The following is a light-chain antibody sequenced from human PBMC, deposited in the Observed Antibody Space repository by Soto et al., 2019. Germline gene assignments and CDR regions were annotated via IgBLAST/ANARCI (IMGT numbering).Light chain of an antibody. J-gene: IGKJ2*01. Sequence: DIQMTQSPSPLSAPVGDRVTITCRASQSISSWLAWYQQKPGKAPKLLIYDASSLQVGVPSRFSGSGSGTEFTLSISNLQPDDFATYYCQQYSTYAQTFGQGTKLEIK. CDR1: QSISSW. CDR3: QQYSTYAQT. V-gene: IGKV1-5*01. CDR2: DAS.